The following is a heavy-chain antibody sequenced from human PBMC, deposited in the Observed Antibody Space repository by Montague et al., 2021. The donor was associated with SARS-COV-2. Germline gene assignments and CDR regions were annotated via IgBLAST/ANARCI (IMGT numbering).Heavy chain of an antibody. D-gene: IGHD4-11*01. CDR3: AGKVLTVPADY. Sequence: SETLSLTCAVSGVSITSTNWWSLVRQPPGKGLEWIGVISYGGIATYNPSLKSRATISMDRSRNLFCLKLSSVTAADTAIYYCAGKVLTVPADYWGQGTLVTVS. CDR2: ISYGGIA. J-gene: IGHJ4*02. CDR1: GVSITSTNW. V-gene: IGHV4-4*02.